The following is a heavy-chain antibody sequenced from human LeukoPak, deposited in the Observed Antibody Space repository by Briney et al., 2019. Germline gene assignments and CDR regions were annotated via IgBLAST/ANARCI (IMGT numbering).Heavy chain of an antibody. CDR3: ARVTGGRYCSTTSCYMSGWFDP. J-gene: IGHJ5*02. CDR2: IIPVFGTS. CDR1: GGTVSSYA. D-gene: IGHD2-2*02. Sequence: SGEVSGKAAGGTVSSYAISWGRQAPGQGLEGRGGIIPVFGTSDYAQKFQGRVTITADESTRTAYRELSSLRSEDTAVYYCARVTGGRYCSTTSCYMSGWFDPWGQGTLVTVSS. V-gene: IGHV1-69*01.